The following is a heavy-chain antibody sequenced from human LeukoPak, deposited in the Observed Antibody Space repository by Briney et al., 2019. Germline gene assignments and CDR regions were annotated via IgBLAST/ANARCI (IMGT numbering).Heavy chain of an antibody. CDR1: GYTFTGYY. CDR2: IKLNSGVT. V-gene: IGHV1-2*02. Sequence: ASLKVSCKASGYTFTGYYMHWVRQAPGQGLEWMGWIKLNSGVTNYAQKFQGTITMTRDTSMNTAYMELRRLRSDDTAVYYCAREPTSGSYYGTFDPWGQGTLVTVSS. J-gene: IGHJ5*02. CDR3: AREPTSGSYYGTFDP. D-gene: IGHD1-26*01.